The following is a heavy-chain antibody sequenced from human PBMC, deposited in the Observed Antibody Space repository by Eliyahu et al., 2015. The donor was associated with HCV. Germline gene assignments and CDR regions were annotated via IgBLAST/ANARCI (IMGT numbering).Heavy chain of an antibody. D-gene: IGHD3-10*01. V-gene: IGHV1-46*01. CDR2: INPSGGST. Sequence: LEWMGIINPSGGSTGYAQKFQGRVTMTRDTSTSTVYMELSSLRSEDTAVYYCARGFRGAEVHDAFDIWGQGTMVTVSS. CDR3: ARGFRGAEVHDAFDI. J-gene: IGHJ3*02.